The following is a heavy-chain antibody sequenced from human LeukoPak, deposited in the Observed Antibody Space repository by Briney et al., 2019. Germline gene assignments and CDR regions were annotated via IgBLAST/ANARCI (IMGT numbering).Heavy chain of an antibody. V-gene: IGHV3-30-3*01. CDR2: VSDDGTNT. CDR1: GFTFSNYA. D-gene: IGHD5-24*01. Sequence: GGSLRLSCAASGFTFSNYAMHWVRQAPGKGLEWVAVVSDDGTNTYSADSVKGRFTISRDNSKNTLYLQMNSLRAEDTAVYYCAKGRDGYIDYWGQGTLVTVSS. CDR3: AKGRDGYIDY. J-gene: IGHJ4*02.